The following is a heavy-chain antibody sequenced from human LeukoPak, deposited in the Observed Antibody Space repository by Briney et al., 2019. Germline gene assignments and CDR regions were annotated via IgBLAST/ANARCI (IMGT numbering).Heavy chain of an antibody. CDR3: ARVAKERVGGVYYFDY. Sequence: GGSLRLSCAASGFTFSDYDMHWGRQATGKGLEWVSAIGTAGDAYYTGSVKGRFTISRENAKNSLYLQMNSLRAGDTAVYYCARVAKERVGGVYYFDYWGQGTLVTVSS. CDR2: IGTAGDA. V-gene: IGHV3-13*01. CDR1: GFTFSDYD. J-gene: IGHJ4*02. D-gene: IGHD1-1*01.